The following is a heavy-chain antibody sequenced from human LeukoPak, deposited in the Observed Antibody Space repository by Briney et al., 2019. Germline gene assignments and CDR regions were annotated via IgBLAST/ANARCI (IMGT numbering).Heavy chain of an antibody. CDR3: ARVVCSGDSCPLRRWFDP. D-gene: IGHD2-15*01. V-gene: IGHV4-61*02. J-gene: IGHJ5*02. CDR1: GDSISSGSYY. Sequence: SQTLSLTCTVSGDSISSGSYYWSWIRQPAGEGLEWIGRIYSSGRTHYSPSLKSRVTISVDTSKNQFSLTLYSATAADTAVYYCARVVCSGDSCPLRRWFDPWGQGTLVTVSP. CDR2: IYSSGRT.